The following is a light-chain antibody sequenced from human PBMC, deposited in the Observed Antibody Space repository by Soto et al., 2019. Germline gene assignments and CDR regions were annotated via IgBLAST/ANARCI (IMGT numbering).Light chain of an antibody. CDR1: QSISRW. CDR2: DAS. CDR3: QQYSSHST. J-gene: IGKJ1*01. V-gene: IGKV1-5*01. Sequence: DIQMTPSPSSLSASVGDRVTITCRASQSISRWLAWYQQKPGKAPKALIYDASTLRSGVPSRFSGSGSGTEFSLTISSLQPDDFATYYCQQYSSHSTFGQGTKGDIK.